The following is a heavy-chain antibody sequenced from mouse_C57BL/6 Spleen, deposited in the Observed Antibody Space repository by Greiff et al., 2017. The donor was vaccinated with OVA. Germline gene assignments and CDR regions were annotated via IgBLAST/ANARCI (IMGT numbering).Heavy chain of an antibody. CDR2: IDPSDSYT. D-gene: IGHD4-1*01. V-gene: IGHV1-59*01. CDR1: GYTFTSYW. CDR3: ARSFLTGGDY. J-gene: IGHJ2*01. Sequence: QVQLQQPGAELVRPGTSVKLSCKASGYTFTSYWMHWVKQRPGQGLEWIGVIDPSDSYTNYNQKFKGKATLTVDTSSSTAYMQLSSLTSEDSAVYYCARSFLTGGDYWGQGTTLTVSS.